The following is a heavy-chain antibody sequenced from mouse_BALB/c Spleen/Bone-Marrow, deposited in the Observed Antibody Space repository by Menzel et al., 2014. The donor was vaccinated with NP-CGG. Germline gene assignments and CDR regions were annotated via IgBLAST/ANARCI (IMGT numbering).Heavy chain of an antibody. D-gene: IGHD2-3*01. Sequence: VQLQQSGPDLVKPSQSLSLTCTVTGYSITSGYSWHWIRQFPGNILEWMGYIHYSGYTNYNPSLKSRISITRDTSRNQFFLQLNSVTTEDTATYYCARTDGYYAMDYWGQGTSVTVSS. V-gene: IGHV3-1*02. CDR3: ARTDGYYAMDY. J-gene: IGHJ4*01. CDR1: GYSITSGYS. CDR2: IHYSGYT.